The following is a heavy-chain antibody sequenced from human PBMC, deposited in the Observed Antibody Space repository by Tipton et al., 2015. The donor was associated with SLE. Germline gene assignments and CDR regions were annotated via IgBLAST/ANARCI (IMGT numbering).Heavy chain of an antibody. V-gene: IGHV4-34*01. Sequence: TLSLTCAVYGGSFSGYYWSWIRQPPGKGLEWIGEINHSGSTNYNPSLKSRVTISVDTAKSQFSLRLTSVTAADTAVYYCARHYGSITILEWSNWFDPWGQGTLVTVSS. CDR3: ARHYGSITILEWSNWFDP. CDR2: INHSGST. D-gene: IGHD3-3*01. J-gene: IGHJ5*02. CDR1: GGSFSGYY.